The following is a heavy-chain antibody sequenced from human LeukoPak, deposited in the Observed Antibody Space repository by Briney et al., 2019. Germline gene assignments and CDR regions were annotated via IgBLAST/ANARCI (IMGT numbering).Heavy chain of an antibody. CDR1: GGSISSASYY. CDR3: ARHSTMVTTGSFDY. D-gene: IGHD4-17*01. Sequence: PSQTLSLTCTVSGGSISSASYYWNWLRQPAGKGLEWIGRIYASGDTNYNPSLKSRVTISVDMSKNQFSLKLSSVTAADTAVYYCARHSTMVTTGSFDYWSQGTLVTVSS. V-gene: IGHV4-61*02. CDR2: IYASGDT. J-gene: IGHJ4*02.